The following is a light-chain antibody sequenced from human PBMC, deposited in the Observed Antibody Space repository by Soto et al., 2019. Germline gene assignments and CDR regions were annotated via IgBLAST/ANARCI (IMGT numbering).Light chain of an antibody. CDR1: SSDVGAYKY. J-gene: IGLJ3*02. CDR3: ISYTSSSTWV. V-gene: IGLV2-14*01. CDR2: EVS. Sequence: QSVLTQPASVSGSPGQSITISCTGTSSDVGAYKYVSWHQQHPGKVPKLIIYEVSIRPSGVSDRFSGSKSGNTASLTISGLRAEDEADYFCISYTSSSTWVFGGGTKVTVL.